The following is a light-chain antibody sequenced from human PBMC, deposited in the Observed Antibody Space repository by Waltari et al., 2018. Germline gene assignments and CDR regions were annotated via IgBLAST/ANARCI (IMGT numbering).Light chain of an antibody. CDR3: QQHDHLPFT. Sequence: IQLTQSPSSLSASVGDSVTITCRASQGVNVYLAWYQQKPGKAPKLLIYAASTLQSGVSSRFSGSGSGTDFTLTINSLQPEDIATYYCQQHDHLPFTFGPGTKVDIK. CDR1: QGVNVY. V-gene: IGKV1-9*01. J-gene: IGKJ3*01. CDR2: AAS.